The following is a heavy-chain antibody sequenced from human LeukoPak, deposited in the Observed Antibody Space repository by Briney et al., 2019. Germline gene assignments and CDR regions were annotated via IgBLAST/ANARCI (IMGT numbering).Heavy chain of an antibody. Sequence: ASVKVSCKASGYTFTSYDINWVRQATGQGLEWMGWMNPNSGNTGYAQKFQGRVTITRNTSISTAYMELSSLRSEDTAVYYCARGKLLRYFDWLTSDYYMDVWGKGTTVTVSS. V-gene: IGHV1-8*03. CDR2: MNPNSGNT. D-gene: IGHD3-9*01. CDR1: GYTFTSYD. J-gene: IGHJ6*03. CDR3: ARGKLLRYFDWLTSDYYMDV.